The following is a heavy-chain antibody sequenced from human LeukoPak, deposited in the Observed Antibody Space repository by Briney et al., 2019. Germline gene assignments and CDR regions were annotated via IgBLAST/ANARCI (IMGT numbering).Heavy chain of an antibody. Sequence: GGSLSLSCAASGVTFSSYSMNRVRQAPGKGLEWVSSISSSSSYIYYADSVKGRFTISRDNAKNSLYLQMNSLRAEDTAVYYCAREEYSGYDYGVDYWGQGTLVTVSS. D-gene: IGHD5-12*01. V-gene: IGHV3-21*01. CDR1: GVTFSSYS. J-gene: IGHJ4*02. CDR3: AREEYSGYDYGVDY. CDR2: ISSSSSYI.